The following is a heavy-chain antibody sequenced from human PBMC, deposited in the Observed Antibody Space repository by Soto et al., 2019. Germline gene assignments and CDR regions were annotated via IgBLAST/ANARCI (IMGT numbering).Heavy chain of an antibody. CDR3: ARDAVGITTFFGYLDY. CDR1: GFNFRDYG. CDR2: TRHDGSNT. V-gene: IGHV3-33*01. D-gene: IGHD1-26*01. J-gene: IGHJ4*02. Sequence: QVQLVQSGGGVVQPGRSLTLSCEASGFNFRDYGMHWVRQAPGKGLEWVAITRHDGSNTHYEDSVRGRFTISRDNSRNTLYLQMNSLGVEDTALYYCARDAVGITTFFGYLDYWGQGALITFSS.